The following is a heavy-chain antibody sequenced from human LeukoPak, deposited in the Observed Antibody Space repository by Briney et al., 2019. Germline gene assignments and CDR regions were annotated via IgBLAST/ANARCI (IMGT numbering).Heavy chain of an antibody. CDR2: ISSSSYT. V-gene: IGHV3-11*06. D-gene: IGHD6-13*01. J-gene: IGHJ4*02. CDR3: ARAPYSSNWRNRGPLGY. CDR1: GFTFSDYY. Sequence: PGGSLRLSCAASGFTFSDYYMSWIRQAPGKGLEWVSYISSSSYTNYADSVKGRFTISRDNAKNSLYLQMNSLRAEDTAVYYCARAPYSSNWRNRGPLGYWGQGTLVTVSS.